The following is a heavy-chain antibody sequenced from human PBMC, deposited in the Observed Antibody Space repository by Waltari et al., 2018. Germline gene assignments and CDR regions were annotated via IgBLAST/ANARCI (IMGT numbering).Heavy chain of an antibody. CDR2: SSHSGST. CDR1: GVSINNYY. D-gene: IGHD3-22*01. Sequence: QVQLQESGPGLVKPSETLSLNCTVSGVSINNYYWSWFRQPPGKGLEWIGYSSHSGSTKYNPSRKSRVTISLDTSKNHFSLKVSSVTAADTAVFYCAREDDANSSGRRYFDYWGQGTLVTVSS. CDR3: AREDDANSSGRRYFDY. J-gene: IGHJ4*02. V-gene: IGHV4-59*01.